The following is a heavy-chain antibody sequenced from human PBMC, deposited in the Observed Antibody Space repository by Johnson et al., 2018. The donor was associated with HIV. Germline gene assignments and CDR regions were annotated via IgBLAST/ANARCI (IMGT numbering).Heavy chain of an antibody. CDR2: IRYDGSNT. J-gene: IGHJ3*02. V-gene: IGHV3-30*02. D-gene: IGHD3-10*01. CDR3: AKVSGGGIVRWDI. Sequence: QVQLVESGGGVVQPGRSLRLSCAASGFTFSSYGMHWVRQAPGKGLEWVAFIRYDGSNTYYADSVKGRFTISRDNSKNTLYLQMNSLRAEDTAVYYCAKVSGGGIVRWDIWGQGTMVTVSS. CDR1: GFTFSSYG.